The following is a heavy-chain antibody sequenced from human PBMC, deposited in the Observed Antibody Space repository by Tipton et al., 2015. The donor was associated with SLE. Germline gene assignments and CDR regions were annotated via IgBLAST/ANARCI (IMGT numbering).Heavy chain of an antibody. D-gene: IGHD3-16*01. CDR1: GYSIPSDNY. J-gene: IGHJ4*02. V-gene: IGHV4-38-2*01. Sequence: TLSLTCVVSGYSIPSDNYLGWILQSPGKGLEWIGTIYHTGSTYYNPSLERRVTISVDTAMNQFSLKLNSVTAADTALYFCAREVSVPAWGDYFDYWGQGARVIVSS. CDR2: IYHTGST. CDR3: AREVSVPAWGDYFDY.